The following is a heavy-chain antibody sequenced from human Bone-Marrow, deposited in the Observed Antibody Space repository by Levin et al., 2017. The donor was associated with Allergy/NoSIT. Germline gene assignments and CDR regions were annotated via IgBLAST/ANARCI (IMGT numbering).Heavy chain of an antibody. Sequence: GGSLRLSCAASGFTFNSYTMNWVRQAPGKGLEWVSSISSRSSYINYADSVKGRFTISRDNAKNSLYLQMNSLRAEDTAVYYCARDLTMKAVDDAFDIWGQGTMVTVSS. V-gene: IGHV3-21*01. J-gene: IGHJ3*02. D-gene: IGHD3-22*01. CDR1: GFTFNSYT. CDR3: ARDLTMKAVDDAFDI. CDR2: ISSRSSYI.